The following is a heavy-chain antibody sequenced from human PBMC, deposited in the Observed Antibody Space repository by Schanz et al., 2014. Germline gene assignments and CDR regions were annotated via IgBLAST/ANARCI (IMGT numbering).Heavy chain of an antibody. CDR3: AKVPYSSSWDYFDY. Sequence: QVQLVQSGGGVVQPGGSLRLSCAASGFTFTSYSMHCVRQAPGRGLEWVAFIRYDGSSKYYADSVRGRFTISRDNSKNTLYLQMNSLRAEDTAVYYCAKVPYSSSWDYFDYWGQGTLVTVSS. D-gene: IGHD6-13*01. J-gene: IGHJ4*02. V-gene: IGHV3-30*02. CDR2: IRYDGSSK. CDR1: GFTFTSYS.